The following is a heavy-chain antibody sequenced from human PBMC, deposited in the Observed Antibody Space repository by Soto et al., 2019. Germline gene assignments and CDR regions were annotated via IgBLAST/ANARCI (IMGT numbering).Heavy chain of an antibody. V-gene: IGHV1-58*02. J-gene: IGHJ3*02. CDR1: GFTFTSSS. D-gene: IGHD4-17*01. CDR3: ADTTVTEGGAFDI. Sequence: SVKVSCKASGFTFTSSSMQWVRHARGQRLEWIGWIVVGSGNTNYAQKFRERVTITRDMSTSTAYMELSSLRSEDTAVYYCADTTVTEGGAFDIWGQGTMVTVSS. CDR2: IVVGSGNT.